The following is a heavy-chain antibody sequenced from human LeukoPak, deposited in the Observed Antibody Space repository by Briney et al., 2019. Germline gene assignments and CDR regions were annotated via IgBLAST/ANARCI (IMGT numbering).Heavy chain of an antibody. D-gene: IGHD3-9*01. CDR1: GYTFTRYG. CDR3: ARAGYDILTLAPDPANDY. J-gene: IGHJ4*02. V-gene: IGHV1-18*01. CDR2: ISGYNGNT. Sequence: ASVTVSCKASGYTFTRYGISWVRQAPGQGLEWMGWISGYNGNTKYAQKFQGRGTMTTDTSTSTASMELRSLRSDDTAVYYCARAGYDILTLAPDPANDYWGQGILVTVSS.